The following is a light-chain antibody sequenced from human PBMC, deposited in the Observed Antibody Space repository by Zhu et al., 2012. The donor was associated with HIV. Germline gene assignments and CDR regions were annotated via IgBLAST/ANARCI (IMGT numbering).Light chain of an antibody. J-gene: IGKJ1*01. V-gene: IGKV1-27*01. CDR1: QGIYNY. Sequence: DIQMTQSPSSLSASVGDRVTITCRASQGIYNYLAWYQQRPGKAPKLLIYDASTLQSGVPSRFSGTRSGTEFFLTISSLQPEDVATYYCQSYNTDPRTFGRGTKVDLK. CDR2: DAS. CDR3: QSYNTDPRT.